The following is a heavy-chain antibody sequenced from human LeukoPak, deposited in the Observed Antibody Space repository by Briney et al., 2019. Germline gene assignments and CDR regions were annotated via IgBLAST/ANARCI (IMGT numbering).Heavy chain of an antibody. CDR1: GFTFTRNA. CDR2: IDGSGGTT. V-gene: IGHV3-23*01. D-gene: IGHD2-2*01. J-gene: IGHJ4*02. Sequence: GGSLRLSCAASGFTFTRNAMAWVRQAPGKGLEWVSAIDGSGGTTFYADPVKGRVTISRVQSTNTVYLQMNSLRADDTAVYYCAKAHCSSTSCSRADNWGQGTLVTVSS. CDR3: AKAHCSSTSCSRADN.